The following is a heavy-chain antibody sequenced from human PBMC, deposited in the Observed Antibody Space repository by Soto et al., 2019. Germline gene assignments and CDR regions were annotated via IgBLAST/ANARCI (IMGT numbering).Heavy chain of an antibody. CDR3: VRGPHGYGGHIPIYY. CDR1: GGTFSSYA. CDR2: IIPIFGTA. D-gene: IGHD5-12*01. Sequence: QVQLVQSGAEVKKPGSSVKVSCKASGGTFSSYAISWVRQAPGQGLEWMGGIIPIFGTANYAQKFQGRVTITAEDSKSTAHMVLSSLISEYTAVYYCVRGPHGYGGHIPIYYSGQGNLVTASS. J-gene: IGHJ4*02. V-gene: IGHV1-69*01.